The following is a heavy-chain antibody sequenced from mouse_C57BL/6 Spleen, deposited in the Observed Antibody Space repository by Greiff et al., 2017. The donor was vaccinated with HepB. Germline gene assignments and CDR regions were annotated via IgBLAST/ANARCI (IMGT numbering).Heavy chain of an antibody. CDR3: ARGYYGNYWYFDV. CDR1: GYTFTSYW. J-gene: IGHJ1*03. V-gene: IGHV1-53*01. CDR2: INPSNGGT. Sequence: VQLQQSGTELVKPGASVKLSCKASGYTFTSYWMHWVKQRPGQGLEWIGNINPSNGGTNYNEKFKSKATLTVDKSSSTAYMQLSSLTSEDSAVYYCARGYYGNYWYFDVWGTGTTVTVSS. D-gene: IGHD2-1*01.